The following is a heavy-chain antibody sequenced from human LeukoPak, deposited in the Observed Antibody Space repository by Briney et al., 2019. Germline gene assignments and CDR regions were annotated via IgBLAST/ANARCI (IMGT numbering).Heavy chain of an antibody. CDR3: ASFTFGGVIVTNWFDP. Sequence: SETLSLTCAVYGGSFSGYYWSWIRQPPGKGLEWIGEINHSGSTNYNPSLKRRVTISVDTSKNQFSLKLSSVTAADTAVYYCASFTFGGVIVTNWFDPWGQGTLVTVSS. CDR2: INHSGST. CDR1: GGSFSGYY. V-gene: IGHV4-34*01. D-gene: IGHD3-16*02. J-gene: IGHJ5*02.